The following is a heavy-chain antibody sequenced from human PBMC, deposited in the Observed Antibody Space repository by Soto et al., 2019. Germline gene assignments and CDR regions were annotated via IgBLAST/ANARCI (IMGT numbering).Heavy chain of an antibody. D-gene: IGHD7-27*01. Sequence: QVQLVQSGAEVKKPGASVKVSCKASGYTFTGYYMHWVRQAPGQGLEWMGWINPNSGGTNYAQKFQGWVTMTRDTSISTAYMELSRLRSDDTAVYYCARDGVPFEGLTGEDRYYYGMDVWGQGTTITVSS. CDR3: ARDGVPFEGLTGEDRYYYGMDV. V-gene: IGHV1-2*04. CDR1: GYTFTGYY. CDR2: INPNSGGT. J-gene: IGHJ6*02.